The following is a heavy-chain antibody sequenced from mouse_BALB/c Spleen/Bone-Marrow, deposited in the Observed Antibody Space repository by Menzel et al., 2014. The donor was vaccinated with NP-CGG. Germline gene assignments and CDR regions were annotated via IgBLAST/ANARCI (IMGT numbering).Heavy chain of an antibody. CDR3: ARNLRDPFAY. J-gene: IGHJ3*01. V-gene: IGHV2-6-4*01. CDR2: IWGGGST. Sequence: VKLVESGPGLVAPSQSLSITCTVSGFSLSRYSIHWIRRPPGNGLEWLGMIWGGGSTDYNSALKSRLSISKDNSKSQVFLKMNSLQTDDTAIYYCARNLRDPFAYWGQGTLVTVSA. CDR1: GFSLSRYS.